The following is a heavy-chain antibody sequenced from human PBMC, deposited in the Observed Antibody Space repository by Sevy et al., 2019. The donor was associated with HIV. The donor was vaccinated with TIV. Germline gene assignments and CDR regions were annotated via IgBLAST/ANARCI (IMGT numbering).Heavy chain of an antibody. D-gene: IGHD3-22*01. J-gene: IGHJ4*02. CDR1: GFTFSSYA. V-gene: IGHV3-23*01. CDR3: AKLRYYYDSSGTILLFDY. Sequence: GGSLRLSCAASGFTFSSYAMSWVRQAPGKGLEWVSAISGSGGSTYHADSVKGRFTISRDNSKNTLYLQMNSLRAEDTAIYYCAKLRYYYDSSGTILLFDYWGQGTLVTVSS. CDR2: ISGSGGST.